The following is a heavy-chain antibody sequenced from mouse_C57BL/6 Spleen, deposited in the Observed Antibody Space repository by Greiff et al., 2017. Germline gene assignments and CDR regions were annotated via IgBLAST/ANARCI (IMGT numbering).Heavy chain of an antibody. V-gene: IGHV2-5*01. J-gene: IGHJ2*01. Sequence: QVHVKQSGPGLVRPSQSLSITCTVSGFSLTSYGVHWVRQSPGKGLEWLGVIWRGGSTDYNAAFMSRLSITKDNSKSQVFFQMNSLQADDTAKYYSAKTGYDVGYFDYWGQGTTLTVSS. CDR1: GFSLTSYG. CDR3: AKTGYDVGYFDY. D-gene: IGHD2-14*01. CDR2: IWRGGST.